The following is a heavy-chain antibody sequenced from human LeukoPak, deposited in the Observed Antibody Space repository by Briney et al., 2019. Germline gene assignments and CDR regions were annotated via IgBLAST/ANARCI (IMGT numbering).Heavy chain of an antibody. CDR2: IYYSGST. CDR3: ARQTGSGLFILP. V-gene: IGHV4-30-4*07. J-gene: IGHJ4*02. D-gene: IGHD3/OR15-3a*01. Sequence: PSETLSLTCAVSGGSISSGVYSWHWIRQPPGKGLEWIVHIYYSGSTYYNPSIKSRFTISVDTSKNQFSLKLTSVTAADTAVYYCARQTGSGLFILPGGQGTLVTVSS. CDR1: GGSISSGVYS.